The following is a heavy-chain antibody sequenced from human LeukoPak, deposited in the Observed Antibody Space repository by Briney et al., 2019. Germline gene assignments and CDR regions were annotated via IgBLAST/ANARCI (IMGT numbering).Heavy chain of an antibody. CDR3: ARDGVNWILDY. Sequence: PSETLSLTCTASGGSISGSYWSWIRQPPGKGLEWIGYIYYSGSTNYNPSLKSRVTISVDTSKNQFSLKLSSVTAADTAVYYCARDGVNWILDYWGQGTLVTVSS. CDR2: IYYSGST. V-gene: IGHV4-59*01. J-gene: IGHJ4*02. D-gene: IGHD2-2*03. CDR1: GGSISGSY.